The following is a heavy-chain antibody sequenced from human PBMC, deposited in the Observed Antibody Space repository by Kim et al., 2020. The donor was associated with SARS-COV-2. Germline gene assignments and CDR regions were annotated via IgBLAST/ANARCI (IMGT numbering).Heavy chain of an antibody. V-gene: IGHV5-51*01. D-gene: IGHD3-10*01. Sequence: GESLKISCKGSGYSFTNYWIGWVRQMPGKGLEWMGIIYPGDSDTRYSPSFQGQVTMSVDKSINTAYLQWSSLKASESAMYYCARDGLGNSRMDVWGQWTTVTVSS. J-gene: IGHJ6*02. CDR1: GYSFTNYW. CDR3: ARDGLGNSRMDV. CDR2: IYPGDSDT.